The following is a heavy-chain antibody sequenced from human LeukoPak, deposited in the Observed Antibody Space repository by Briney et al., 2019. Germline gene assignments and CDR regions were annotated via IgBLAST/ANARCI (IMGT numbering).Heavy chain of an antibody. CDR2: IYTRGGT. D-gene: IGHD6-13*01. J-gene: IGHJ6*03. CDR1: GFTVSGTY. V-gene: IGHV3-66*01. CDR3: AKGSGIAGRHGYYYYLDV. Sequence: GGSLRLSCAASGFTVSGTYMAWVSQAPGKGLDWVSVIYTRGGTYDAASVKGRFTISRDTSKNTLDLQMNSLRLEDTAVYYCAKGSGIAGRHGYYYYLDVGGNGTTVTVSS.